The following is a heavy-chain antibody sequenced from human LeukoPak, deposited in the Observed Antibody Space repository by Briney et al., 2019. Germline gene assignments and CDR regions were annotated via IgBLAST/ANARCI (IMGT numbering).Heavy chain of an antibody. Sequence: ASVKVSCKVSEYTLTQLSMHWVRQTPGKGLEWMGGFDHEHDTTIYPQKFQGRVTMTEDTSTDTGYLELSSLTSEDTAVYYCTSPPSLSSGWFFRYWGQGTLVTVS. CDR1: EYTLTQLS. D-gene: IGHD6-19*01. CDR2: FDHEHDTT. V-gene: IGHV1-24*01. CDR3: TSPPSLSSGWFFRY. J-gene: IGHJ4*02.